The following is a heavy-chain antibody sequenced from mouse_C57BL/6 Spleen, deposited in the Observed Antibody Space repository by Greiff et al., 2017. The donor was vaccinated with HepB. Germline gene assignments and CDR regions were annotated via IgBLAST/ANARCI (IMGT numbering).Heavy chain of an antibody. CDR2: ISSGGSYT. J-gene: IGHJ4*01. CDR1: GFTFSSYG. CDR3: ARRDYDYYAMDY. D-gene: IGHD2-4*01. V-gene: IGHV5-6*02. Sequence: EVKVVESGGDLVKPGGSLKLSCAASGFTFSSYGMSWVRQTPDKRLEWVATISSGGSYTYYPDSVKGRFTISRDNAKNTLYLQMSSLKSEDTAMYYCARRDYDYYAMDYWGQGTSVTVSS.